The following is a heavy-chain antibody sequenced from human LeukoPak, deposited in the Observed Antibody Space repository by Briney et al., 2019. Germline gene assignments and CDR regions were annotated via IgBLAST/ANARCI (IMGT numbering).Heavy chain of an antibody. Sequence: GGSLRLSCAASGFTFSSYAMHWVRQAPGKGLEYVSAISSNGGSTYYANSVKGRFTISRDNSKNTLYLQMGSLRAEDMAVYYCARGQFTIFGVVTAYYFDYWGQGTLVTVSS. CDR2: ISSNGGST. D-gene: IGHD3-3*01. CDR1: GFTFSSYA. CDR3: ARGQFTIFGVVTAYYFDY. J-gene: IGHJ4*02. V-gene: IGHV3-64*01.